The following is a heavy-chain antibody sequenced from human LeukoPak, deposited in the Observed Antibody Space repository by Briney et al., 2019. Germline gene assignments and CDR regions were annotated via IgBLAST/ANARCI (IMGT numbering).Heavy chain of an antibody. CDR3: ARRDTNNGWSFDL. CDR1: GGSIGNYH. J-gene: IGHJ4*02. D-gene: IGHD6-19*01. CDR2: IHASGTT. V-gene: IGHV4-4*07. Sequence: SETLSLTCSVSGGSIGNYHWSWIRQPAGKGLEWIGQIHASGTTNYYPPLKSRLTMSIHTPENQVSLTVTSVTAADSALYYCARRDTNNGWSFDLWGQGALVLVSS.